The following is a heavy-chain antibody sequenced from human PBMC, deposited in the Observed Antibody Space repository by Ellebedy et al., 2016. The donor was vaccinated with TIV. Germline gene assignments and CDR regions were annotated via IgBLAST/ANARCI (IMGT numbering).Heavy chain of an antibody. CDR3: ARGGPGGDNWFFGL. V-gene: IGHV3-13*01. CDR2: SGAAGDT. D-gene: IGHD3-10*01. CDR1: GFSLTGSD. J-gene: IGHJ2*01. Sequence: PGGSLRLSCAASGFSLTGSDLHWVRRPRGKGLEWVSASGAAGDTYYPDSVRGRFTISRESAKNSLYLQLNSLTAGDTAVYYCARGGPGGDNWFFGLWGRGTQVTVSS.